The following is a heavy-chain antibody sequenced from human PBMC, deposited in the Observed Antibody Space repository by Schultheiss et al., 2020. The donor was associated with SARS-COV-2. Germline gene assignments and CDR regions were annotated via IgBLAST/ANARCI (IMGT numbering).Heavy chain of an antibody. Sequence: GGSLRLSCAASGFTFSDYYMSWIRQAPGKGLEWVSSISSSSSYIYYADSVKGRFTISRDNAKNSLYLQMNSLRAEDTAVYYCARESFDYGDYPATPPIDNWFDPWGQGTLVTVSS. CDR3: ARESFDYGDYPATPPIDNWFDP. D-gene: IGHD4-17*01. CDR2: ISSSSSYI. J-gene: IGHJ5*02. CDR1: GFTFSDYY. V-gene: IGHV3-11*06.